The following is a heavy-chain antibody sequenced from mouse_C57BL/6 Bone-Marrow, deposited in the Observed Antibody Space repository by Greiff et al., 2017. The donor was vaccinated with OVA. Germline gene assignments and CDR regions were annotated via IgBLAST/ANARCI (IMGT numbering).Heavy chain of an antibody. CDR2: FHPYNDDT. D-gene: IGHD1-1*01. J-gene: IGHJ4*01. V-gene: IGHV1-47*01. CDR1: GYTFTTYP. Sequence: QVQLQQSGAELVKPGASVKMSCKASGYTFTTYPIEWMKQNPGKSLEWIGNFHPYNDDTKYNEKFKGKATLTVEKSSSTVYLELSRLTSDDSAVYYCAITTVVAGPHYAMDYWGQGTSVTVSS. CDR3: AITTVVAGPHYAMDY.